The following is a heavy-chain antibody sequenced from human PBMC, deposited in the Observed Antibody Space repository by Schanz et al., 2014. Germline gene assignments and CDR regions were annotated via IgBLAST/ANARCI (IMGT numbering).Heavy chain of an antibody. CDR1: RGTFSSYT. J-gene: IGHJ4*02. Sequence: QVQLVQSEAEVKKPGSSVKVSCKASRGTFSSYTISWVRQAPGQGLEWMGRIIPILGIATYAQKFQGRLTITADKSTSTAYMDLRSLRSDDTAVYYCARDQSPYTNSSDVRYFDYWGQGSLVTVSS. CDR2: IIPILGIA. D-gene: IGHD6-6*01. CDR3: ARDQSPYTNSSDVRYFDY. V-gene: IGHV1-69*08.